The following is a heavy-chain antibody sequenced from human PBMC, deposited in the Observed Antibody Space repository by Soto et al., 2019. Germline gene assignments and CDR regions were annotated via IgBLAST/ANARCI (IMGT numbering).Heavy chain of an antibody. CDR1: GGSISSYY. CDR3: ARVLFGRGNWFDP. J-gene: IGHJ5*02. CDR2: IYYSGST. Sequence: PSETVSLTCTVSGGSISSYYWSWIRQPPGKGLEWIGYIYYSGSTNYNPSLKSRVTISVDTSKNQFSLKLSSVTAADTAVYYCARVLFGRGNWFDPWGQGTLVTVSS. D-gene: IGHD3-3*01. V-gene: IGHV4-59*01.